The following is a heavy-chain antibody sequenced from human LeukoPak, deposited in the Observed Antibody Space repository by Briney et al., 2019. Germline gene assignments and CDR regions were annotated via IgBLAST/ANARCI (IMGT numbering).Heavy chain of an antibody. CDR2: IYYRGST. Sequence: SETLSLTCSVAGGSISSYYWSWIRQPPGKGLEWIGYIYYRGSTKYNPSLKSRVTISVDTSNNQFSLKLSSVTAADTAVYYCARLASAMVNSPLDYWGQGTLVTVSS. CDR3: ARLASAMVNSPLDY. D-gene: IGHD5-18*01. V-gene: IGHV4-59*12. J-gene: IGHJ4*02. CDR1: GGSISSYY.